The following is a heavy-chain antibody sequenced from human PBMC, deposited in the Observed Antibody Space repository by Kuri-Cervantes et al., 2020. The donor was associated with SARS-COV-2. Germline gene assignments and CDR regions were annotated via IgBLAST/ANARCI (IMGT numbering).Heavy chain of an antibody. V-gene: IGHV4-59*11. CDR2: IYDSGTT. J-gene: IGHJ4*02. D-gene: IGHD5-18*01. CDR1: GGSISGHY. Sequence: LSCTVSGGSISGHYWSWIRQSPGKGLEWIGYIYDSGTTNYNPSLKSRVIVSVDKSKNHFSLRLSSVTAADTAVYYCARDLNGQLWSTGLGYWGQGTLVTVSS. CDR3: ARDLNGQLWSTGLGY.